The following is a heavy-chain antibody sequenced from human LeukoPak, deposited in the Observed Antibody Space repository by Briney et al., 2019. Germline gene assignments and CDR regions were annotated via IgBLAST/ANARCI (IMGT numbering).Heavy chain of an antibody. Sequence: GGSLRLSCAASGFTFSSYGMHWVRQAPGKGLEWVAVISYDGSNKYYADSVKGRFTISRDNSKNTLYLQMNSLRAEDTAVYYCAKDPGSGYYRDAFDIWGQGTMVTVSS. CDR1: GFTFSSYG. CDR3: AKDPGSGYYRDAFDI. J-gene: IGHJ3*02. CDR2: ISYDGSNK. D-gene: IGHD3-22*01. V-gene: IGHV3-30*18.